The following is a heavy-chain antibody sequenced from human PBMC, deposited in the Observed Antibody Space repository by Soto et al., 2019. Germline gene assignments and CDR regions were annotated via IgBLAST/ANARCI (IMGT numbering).Heavy chain of an antibody. CDR3: ARGGGGAALADFDY. Sequence: GGSLRLSCAASGFTFSNHAMHWVRQAPGKGLECISTINTNGGSTYYADSVKGRFTISRDNSKNTLYLQMGSLRADDMFIYFCARGGGGAALADFDYWGQGALVTVSS. CDR1: GFTFSNHA. CDR2: INTNGGST. V-gene: IGHV3-64*02. D-gene: IGHD3-16*01. J-gene: IGHJ4*02.